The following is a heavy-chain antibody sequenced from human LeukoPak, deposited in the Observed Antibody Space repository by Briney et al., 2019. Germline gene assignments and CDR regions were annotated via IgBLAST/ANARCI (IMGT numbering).Heavy chain of an antibody. Sequence: SCKVSGYTLTELSMHWVRQAPGKGLEWVAVISYDGSNKYYADSVKGRFTISRDNSKNTLYLQMNSLRAEDTAVYYCAREKYYYDSSGYSGWFDPWGQGTLVTVSS. CDR2: ISYDGSNK. CDR3: AREKYYYDSSGYSGWFDP. CDR1: GYTLTELS. J-gene: IGHJ5*02. V-gene: IGHV3-30-3*01. D-gene: IGHD3-22*01.